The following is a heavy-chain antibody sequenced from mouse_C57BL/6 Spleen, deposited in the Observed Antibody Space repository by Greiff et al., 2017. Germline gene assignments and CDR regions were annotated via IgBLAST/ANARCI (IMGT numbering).Heavy chain of an antibody. J-gene: IGHJ2*01. D-gene: IGHD2-5*01. CDR1: GYTFTSYW. CDR3: ARSPTIVTTRVFYYFDY. CDR2: IHPNSGST. V-gene: IGHV1-64*01. Sequence: QVQLQQPGAELVKPGASVKLSCKASGYTFTSYWMHWVKQRPGQGLEWIGMIHPNSGSTNYNEKFKSKATLTVDKSSSTAYMQLSSLTSEDSAVYYCARSPTIVTTRVFYYFDYWGQGTTLTVSS.